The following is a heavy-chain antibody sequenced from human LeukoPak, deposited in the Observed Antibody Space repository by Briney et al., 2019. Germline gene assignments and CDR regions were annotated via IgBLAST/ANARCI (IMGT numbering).Heavy chain of an antibody. Sequence: GGSLRLSCTGSGFTFGDYAMSWFRQAPGKGLEWVSFIRSKVYAETTEYAASVKGRFTISRDDSKSIAYLQMNSQKTEDTAVYYCQKYSSSSFDFWGQGTLVTVSS. V-gene: IGHV3-49*03. CDR3: QKYSSSSFDF. J-gene: IGHJ4*02. CDR2: IRSKVYAETT. D-gene: IGHD6-6*01. CDR1: GFTFGDYA.